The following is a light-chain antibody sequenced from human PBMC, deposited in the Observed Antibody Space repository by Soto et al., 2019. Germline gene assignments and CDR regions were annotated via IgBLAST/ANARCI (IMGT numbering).Light chain of an antibody. J-gene: IGLJ1*01. CDR1: SSDVSGYVY. CDR3: SSYTINTIYV. Sequence: LTQPASVSWAPGQSNTISCNGTSSDVSGYVYVSWYQQHPGKAPKLLMYEVSKRPSGVSDRFSGSNSGNTASLTIAGLQAEDEADYYCSSYTINTIYVLRSGTKVTVL. V-gene: IGLV2-14*01. CDR2: EVS.